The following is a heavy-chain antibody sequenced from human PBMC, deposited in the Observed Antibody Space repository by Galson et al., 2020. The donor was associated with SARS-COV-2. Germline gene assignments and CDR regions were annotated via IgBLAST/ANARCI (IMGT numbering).Heavy chain of an antibody. Sequence: GESLKISCAASGFTFSSYNMNWVRQAPGKGLEWVSSISTTSNYIYYADSVKGRFTISRDNAKNSLYLQMNSLRAEDTAVYYCARDKPGDDMLTGGVFDYWGQGTLVTVSS. J-gene: IGHJ4*02. D-gene: IGHD3-9*01. V-gene: IGHV3-21*01. CDR2: ISTTSNYI. CDR3: ARDKPGDDMLTGGVFDY. CDR1: GFTFSSYN.